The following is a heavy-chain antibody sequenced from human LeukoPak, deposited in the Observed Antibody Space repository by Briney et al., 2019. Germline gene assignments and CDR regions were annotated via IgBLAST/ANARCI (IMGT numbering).Heavy chain of an antibody. D-gene: IGHD5-18*01. V-gene: IGHV4-39*01. Sequence: PSETLSLTCTVSGGSISSSSYYWGWIRQPPGKGLEWIGSIYYSGSTYYNPSLKSRVTISVDTSKNQFSLKLSSVTAADTAVYYCARRAAMATDYWGQGILVTVSS. CDR1: GGSISSSSYY. CDR3: ARRAAMATDY. J-gene: IGHJ4*02. CDR2: IYYSGST.